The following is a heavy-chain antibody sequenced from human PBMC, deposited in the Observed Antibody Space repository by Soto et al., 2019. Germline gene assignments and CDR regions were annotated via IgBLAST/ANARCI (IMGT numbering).Heavy chain of an antibody. V-gene: IGHV4-34*01. CDR2: INYSETT. CDR3: ARRDASAKNYFYT. J-gene: IGHJ1*01. Sequence: SETLSLTCAAYGGSFSGHYCSWVRQPPGKGLEWIGEINYSETTNYNPSLESPVTVSVDSFKNQCTLKVTSVTAADTAVYYCARRDASAKNYFYTWGQDTPVTVSS. CDR1: GGSFSGHY. D-gene: IGHD3-10*01.